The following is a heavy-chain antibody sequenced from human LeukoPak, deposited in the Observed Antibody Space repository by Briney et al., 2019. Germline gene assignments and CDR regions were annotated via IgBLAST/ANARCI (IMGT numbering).Heavy chain of an antibody. V-gene: IGHV3-23*01. D-gene: IGHD4-11*01. CDR3: ARDLHHDY. CDR1: GFTFRTYA. CDR2: INGGGGNT. J-gene: IGHJ4*02. Sequence: GGSLRLSCAASGFTFRTYAMSWVRQAPGKGLEWVAAINGGGGNTNYADSVKGRFTISRDHSRDTLYLQMNSLRVEDMAVYYCARDLHHDYWGQGTLVTVSS.